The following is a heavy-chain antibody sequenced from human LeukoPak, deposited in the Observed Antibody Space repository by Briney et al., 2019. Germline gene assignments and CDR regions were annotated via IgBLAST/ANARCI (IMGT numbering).Heavy chain of an antibody. CDR3: ARGPKSNSYGYWIFSF. Sequence: GSSVKVSCKASGGTLSSYAISWVRQAPGQGLEWMGWISAYNGNTNYAQKLQGRVTMTTDTSTSTAYMELRSLRSDDTAVYYCARGPKSNSYGYWIFSFWGQGTLVTVSS. J-gene: IGHJ4*02. CDR1: GGTLSSYA. V-gene: IGHV1-18*01. D-gene: IGHD5-18*01. CDR2: ISAYNGNT.